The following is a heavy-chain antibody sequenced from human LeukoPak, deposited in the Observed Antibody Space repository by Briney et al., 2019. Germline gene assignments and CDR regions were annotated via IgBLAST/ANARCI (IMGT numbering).Heavy chain of an antibody. D-gene: IGHD6-19*01. CDR1: GFTFSSYG. V-gene: IGHV3-30*18. CDR2: ISYDGSNK. CDR3: AKHPGSGWYRGWFDP. Sequence: PGRTLRLSCAASGFTFSSYGMHGVRQAPGKGLERVAVISYDGSNKYYADSVKGRFTISRDNSKNTLYLQMNSLRAEDTAVYYCAKHPGSGWYRGWFDPWGQGTLVTVSS. J-gene: IGHJ5*02.